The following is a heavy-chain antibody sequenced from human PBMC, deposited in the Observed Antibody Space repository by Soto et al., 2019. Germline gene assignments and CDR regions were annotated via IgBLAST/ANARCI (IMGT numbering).Heavy chain of an antibody. CDR2: INAGNGNT. CDR3: ARVSGYYLADY. J-gene: IGHJ4*02. D-gene: IGHD5-12*01. CDR1: GYSFTNYA. Sequence: QVQLVQSGAEEKKPGASVKVSCKASGYSFTNYATHWVRQAPGQRLEWMGWINAGNGNTKYSQKFQGRVTITRDTSASTAYMELSSLRSEDTAVYYCARVSGYYLADYWGQGTLVTVSS. V-gene: IGHV1-3*05.